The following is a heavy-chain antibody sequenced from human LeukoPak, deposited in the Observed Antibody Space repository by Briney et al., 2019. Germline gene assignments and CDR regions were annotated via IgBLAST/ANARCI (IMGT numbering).Heavy chain of an antibody. Sequence: GGSLRPSCAASGFTFSSYAMSWVRQAPGKGLEWVSAFSGSGGSTYYADSVKSRFTISRDNSKNTLYLQMNSLRAEDTAVYYCAKVPRPARSYHYYFDYWGQGTLVTVSS. CDR1: GFTFSSYA. CDR2: FSGSGGST. V-gene: IGHV3-23*01. CDR3: AKVPRPARSYHYYFDY. J-gene: IGHJ4*02. D-gene: IGHD1-26*01.